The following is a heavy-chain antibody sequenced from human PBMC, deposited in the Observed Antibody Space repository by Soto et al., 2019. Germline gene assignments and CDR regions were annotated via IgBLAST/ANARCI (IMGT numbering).Heavy chain of an antibody. J-gene: IGHJ4*02. V-gene: IGHV3-48*02. CDR2: ISSSSSTI. CDR3: ARELLGYCSGGSCYS. CDR1: GFTFSSYS. Sequence: GGSLRLSCAASGFTFSSYSMNWVRQAPGKGLEWVSYISSSSSTIYYADSVKGRFTISRDNAKDSLYLQMNSLRDEDTAVYYCARELLGYCSGGSCYSWGQGTLVTVSS. D-gene: IGHD2-15*01.